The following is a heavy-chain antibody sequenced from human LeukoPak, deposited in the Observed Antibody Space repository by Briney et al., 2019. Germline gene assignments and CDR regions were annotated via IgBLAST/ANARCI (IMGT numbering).Heavy chain of an antibody. J-gene: IGHJ5*02. Sequence: PSETLSLTCTVSGGSISSYYWSWIRQPPGKGLEWIGYIYYSGSTNYNPSLKSRVTISVDTSKNQFSLKLSSVTTADTAVYYCASGLSGYDTNHWGQGTLVTVSS. V-gene: IGHV4-59*01. CDR1: GGSISSYY. CDR2: IYYSGST. CDR3: ASGLSGYDTNH. D-gene: IGHD5-12*01.